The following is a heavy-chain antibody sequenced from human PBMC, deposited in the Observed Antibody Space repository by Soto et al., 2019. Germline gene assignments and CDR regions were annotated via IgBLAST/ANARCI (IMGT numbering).Heavy chain of an antibody. D-gene: IGHD3-22*01. J-gene: IGHJ3*02. V-gene: IGHV4-31*03. CDR2: IYYSGST. CDR1: GGSISSGGYY. Sequence: LSLTCTVSGGSISSGGYYWSWIRQHPGKGLEWIGYIYYSGSTYYNPSLKSRVTISVDTSKNQFSLKLGSVTAADTAVYYCARDHDSSGYYYVGKDAFDIWGQGTMVTVSS. CDR3: ARDHDSSGYYYVGKDAFDI.